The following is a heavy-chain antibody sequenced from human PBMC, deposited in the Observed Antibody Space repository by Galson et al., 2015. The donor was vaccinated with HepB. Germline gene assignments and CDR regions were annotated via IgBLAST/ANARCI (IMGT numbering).Heavy chain of an antibody. CDR1: GFTFSDYY. J-gene: IGHJ4*02. Sequence: SLRLSCAASGFTFSDYYMSWIRQAPGKGLEWVSYSNSRGDTIYYADSAKGRFTISRDNAKNSLYLQMNSLRAEDTAVYYCARERGRCGGTSTSCFVDYWGQGTLVTVSS. CDR3: ARERGRCGGTSTSCFVDY. D-gene: IGHD2-2*01. V-gene: IGHV3-11*01. CDR2: SNSRGDTI.